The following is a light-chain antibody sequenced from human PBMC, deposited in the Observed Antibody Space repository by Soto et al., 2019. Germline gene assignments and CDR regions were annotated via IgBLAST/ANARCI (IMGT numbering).Light chain of an antibody. V-gene: IGKV1-33*01. Sequence: DVQIIDFAGSLSVSVKDRVTITCRASQSISSYLNWYQQKPGKAPKLLIYAASSLQSGVLSRFSGSGSGTDFTFTISSLQPEDIATYYCQQYDNLPFGGGTKVDIK. J-gene: IGKJ4*01. CDR2: AAS. CDR1: QSISSY. CDR3: QQYDNLP.